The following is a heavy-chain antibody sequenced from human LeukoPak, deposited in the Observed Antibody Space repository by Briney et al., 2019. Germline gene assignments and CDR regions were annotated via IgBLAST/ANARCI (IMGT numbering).Heavy chain of an antibody. Sequence: SETLPLTCAVYGGSFSGYYWSWIRQPPGKGLEWIGEINHSGSTNYNPSLKSRVTISVDTSKNQFSLKLSSVTAADTAVYYCARDRAMILWFGAKGGYYFDYWGQGTLVTVSS. D-gene: IGHD3-10*01. CDR1: GGSFSGYY. J-gene: IGHJ4*02. V-gene: IGHV4-34*01. CDR3: ARDRAMILWFGAKGGYYFDY. CDR2: INHSGST.